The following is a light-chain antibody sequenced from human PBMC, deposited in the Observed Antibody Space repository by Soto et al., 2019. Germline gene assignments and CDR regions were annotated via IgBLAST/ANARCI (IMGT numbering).Light chain of an antibody. CDR1: QTISSW. CDR2: KAS. V-gene: IGKV1-5*03. Sequence: DIQMTQSPSTLSGSVGDRVTITCRASQTISSWLAWYQQKPGKAPKLLIYKASTLKSGVPSRFSGSGSGTEFTLTISSLQPEDIATYYCQQYANLPSTFGPGTKVDIK. J-gene: IGKJ3*01. CDR3: QQYANLPST.